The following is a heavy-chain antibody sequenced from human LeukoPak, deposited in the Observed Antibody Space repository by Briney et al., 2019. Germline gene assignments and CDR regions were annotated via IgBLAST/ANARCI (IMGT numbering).Heavy chain of an antibody. CDR3: ARVGMAGPYYYYYGMDV. V-gene: IGHV3-53*04. D-gene: IGHD6-19*01. CDR1: GFTFSGYG. CDR2: IYSGGST. Sequence: GGSLRLSCAASGFTFSGYGMHWVRQAPGKGLEWVSVIYSGGSTYYADSVKGRFTISRHNSKNTLYLQMNSLRAEDTAVYYCARVGMAGPYYYYYGMDVWGQGTTVTVSS. J-gene: IGHJ6*02.